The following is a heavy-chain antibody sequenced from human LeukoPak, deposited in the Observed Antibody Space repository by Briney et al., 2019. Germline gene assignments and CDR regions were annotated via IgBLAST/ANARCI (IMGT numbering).Heavy chain of an antibody. CDR2: INPNNGGT. CDR1: GYTFIGYY. V-gene: IGHV1-2*02. Sequence: ASVKVSCKASGYTFIGYYMHWVRQAPGQGLEWMGWINPNNGGTNYAQKFQGRVTMTRDTSITTAYMELTGLRSDDTAVYYCARSSVLLTDAFDIWGQGTMVTVSS. D-gene: IGHD3-16*01. CDR3: ARSSVLLTDAFDI. J-gene: IGHJ3*02.